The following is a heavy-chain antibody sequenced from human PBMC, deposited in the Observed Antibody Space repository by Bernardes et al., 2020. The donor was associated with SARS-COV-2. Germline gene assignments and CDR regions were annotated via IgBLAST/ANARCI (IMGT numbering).Heavy chain of an antibody. Sequence: GGSLRLSCAASGLNFATSDIHWVRQAPGKGLEWMSLTSNGGLEIDYSDTVKGRFTLSRDTSKKTVFLQMSSLSAEDTAVYYCATHDRTGYYYGAWGQGTRVTVSS. CDR2: TSNGGLEI. D-gene: IGHD3-22*01. V-gene: IGHV3-30*03. J-gene: IGHJ5*02. CDR1: GLNFATSD. CDR3: ATHDRTGYYYGA.